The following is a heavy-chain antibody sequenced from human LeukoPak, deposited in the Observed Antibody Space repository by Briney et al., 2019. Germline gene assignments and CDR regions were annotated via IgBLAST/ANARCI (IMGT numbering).Heavy chain of an antibody. CDR1: GFTFSSYA. Sequence: GGSLRLSCAASGFTFSSYAMHWVRQAPGKGLEWVAVISYDGSNKYYADSVKGRFTISRDNSKNTLYLQMNSLRAEDTAVHYCARDRIYDILTGYYFDYWGQGTLVTVSS. V-gene: IGHV3-30-3*01. D-gene: IGHD3-9*01. CDR3: ARDRIYDILTGYYFDY. J-gene: IGHJ4*02. CDR2: ISYDGSNK.